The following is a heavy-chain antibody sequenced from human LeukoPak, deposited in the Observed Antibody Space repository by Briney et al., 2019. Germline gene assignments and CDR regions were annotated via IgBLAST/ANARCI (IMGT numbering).Heavy chain of an antibody. D-gene: IGHD2-2*01. Sequence: GGSLRLSCAASGFTFSSYAMSWVRQAPGKGLEWASAISGSGGSTYYADSVKGRFTISRDNSKNTLYLQMNSLRAEDTAVYYCAKVIRIVVVPAASWFDPWGQGTLVTVSS. CDR2: ISGSGGST. V-gene: IGHV3-23*01. CDR3: AKVIRIVVVPAASWFDP. CDR1: GFTFSSYA. J-gene: IGHJ5*02.